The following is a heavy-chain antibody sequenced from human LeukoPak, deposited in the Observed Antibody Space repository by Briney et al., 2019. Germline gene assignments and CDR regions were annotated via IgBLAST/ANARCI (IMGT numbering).Heavy chain of an antibody. V-gene: IGHV3-66*01. CDR3: ARDSDGDNAGAEYFQH. D-gene: IGHD4-17*01. CDR1: GFIVSSNY. CDR2: IYSGGRT. Sequence: GGSLRLSCAASGFIVSSNYMSWVRQAPGKGLEWVSVIYSGGRTVYADSVKGRFTISRDTSKNTLYLQMNSLRAEDTAVYYCARDSDGDNAGAEYFQHWGQGTLVTVSS. J-gene: IGHJ1*01.